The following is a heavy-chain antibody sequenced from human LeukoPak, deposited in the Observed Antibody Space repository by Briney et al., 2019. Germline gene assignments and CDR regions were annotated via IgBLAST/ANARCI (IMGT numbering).Heavy chain of an antibody. CDR3: ARGYRIKEMATRAFDI. V-gene: IGHV1-69*06. J-gene: IGHJ3*02. CDR2: IIPIFGTA. D-gene: IGHD5-24*01. CDR1: GGIFSTFA. Sequence: GASVKVSCKASGGIFSTFAIIWVRQAPGQGLEWMGGIIPIFGTANYAQKFQGRVTITADKSTSTAYMELSSLRSEDTAVYYCARGYRIKEMATRAFDIWGQGTMVTVSS.